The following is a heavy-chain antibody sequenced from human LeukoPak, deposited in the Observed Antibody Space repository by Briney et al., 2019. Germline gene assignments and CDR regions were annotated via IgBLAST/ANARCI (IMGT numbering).Heavy chain of an antibody. CDR3: ARAAGGPKDY. V-gene: IGHV3-48*03. D-gene: IGHD3-16*01. Sequence: GGSLRLSCAASGFTFSSYEMNWVRQAPGKGLEWVSYISSSGSTIYYADSVKGRFTISRDNSKNTLYLQMNSLRAEDTAVYYCARAAGGPKDYWGQGTLVTVSS. CDR1: GFTFSSYE. J-gene: IGHJ4*02. CDR2: ISSSGSTI.